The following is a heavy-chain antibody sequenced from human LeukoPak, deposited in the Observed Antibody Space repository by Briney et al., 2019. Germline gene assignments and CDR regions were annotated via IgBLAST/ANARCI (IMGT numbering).Heavy chain of an antibody. V-gene: IGHV3-48*01. CDR1: EFSVGSNY. D-gene: IGHD3-10*02. CDR2: ISRSSTTI. J-gene: IGHJ6*04. Sequence: GGSLRLSCAASEFSVGSNYMTWVRQAPGKGLEWVSYISRSSTTIYYADSVKGRFTISRDNAKNSLYLQMNSLRAEDTAVYYCAELGITMIGGVWGKGTTVTISS. CDR3: AELGITMIGGV.